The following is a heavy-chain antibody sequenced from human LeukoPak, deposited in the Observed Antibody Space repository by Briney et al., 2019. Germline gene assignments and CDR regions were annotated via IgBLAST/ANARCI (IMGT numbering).Heavy chain of an antibody. Sequence: GGSLRLSCAASGFTFSSHAMSWVRQAPGKGLEWVSAIDYSGGSTYYADSVKGRFTISRDNSKSTLYLQMNSLRAEDTAVYYRAKRRGIAVAGTGEWGQGTLVTVSS. CDR1: GFTFSSHA. D-gene: IGHD6-19*01. CDR3: AKRRGIAVAGTGE. CDR2: IDYSGGST. J-gene: IGHJ4*02. V-gene: IGHV3-23*01.